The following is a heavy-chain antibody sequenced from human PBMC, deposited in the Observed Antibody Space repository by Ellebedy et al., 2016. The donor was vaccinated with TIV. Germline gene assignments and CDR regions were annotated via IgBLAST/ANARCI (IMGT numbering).Heavy chain of an antibody. J-gene: IGHJ3*02. V-gene: IGHV3-7*01. CDR1: EFTFSSYW. CDR2: IKQDGSEK. D-gene: IGHD6-13*01. CDR3: AGEQQLVQGAFDI. Sequence: GESLKISCAASEFTFSSYWMSWVRQAPGKGLEWVANIKQDGSEKYYVDSVKGRFTISRDNAKNSLYLQMNSLRAEDTAVYYCAGEQQLVQGAFDIWGQGTMVTVSS.